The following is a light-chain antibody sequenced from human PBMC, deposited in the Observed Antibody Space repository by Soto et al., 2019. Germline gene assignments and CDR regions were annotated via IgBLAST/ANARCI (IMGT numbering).Light chain of an antibody. CDR3: QQYGSSVWT. V-gene: IGKV3-20*01. CDR2: GAS. CDR1: QSVSSNY. Sequence: EIVLTQSPGTLSLSPGERATLSCRASQSVSSNYLAWYQQKPGQAPRLLISGASSRATGIPDRFSSGGSGTDFTLTISRLEPEDFAVYYCQQYGSSVWTFGQGTKVEIK. J-gene: IGKJ1*01.